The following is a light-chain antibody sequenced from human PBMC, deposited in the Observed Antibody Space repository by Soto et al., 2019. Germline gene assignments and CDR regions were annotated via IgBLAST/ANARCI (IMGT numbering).Light chain of an antibody. Sequence: EIVLTQSPGTLSLSPGERGTLSCRASQRISGSSLAWYQQKPGQPPRLLIYGTSSRVTGIPDKFSGSGSGTDFTLYIYRLEPEDFAMYYCQQYGSSPGLTFGGGTKVDIK. CDR3: QQYGSSPGLT. J-gene: IGKJ4*02. CDR2: GTS. CDR1: QRISGSS. V-gene: IGKV3-20*01.